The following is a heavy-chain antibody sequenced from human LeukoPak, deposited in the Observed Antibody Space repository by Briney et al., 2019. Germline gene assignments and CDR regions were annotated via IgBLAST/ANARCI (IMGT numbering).Heavy chain of an antibody. D-gene: IGHD6-13*01. CDR3: AKHKVLGIAAAGYFFDS. V-gene: IGHV4-39*01. CDR1: GGSISRSNDF. Sequence: NPSETLSLTCTVSGGSISRSNDFWGWIRQPPGKGLEWIGSIYYSGSTYYSPSLKSRVTISVDTSKNQFSLKLTSVTAADTAVYYCAKHKVLGIAAAGYFFDSWGQGTLVTVSS. J-gene: IGHJ4*02. CDR2: IYYSGST.